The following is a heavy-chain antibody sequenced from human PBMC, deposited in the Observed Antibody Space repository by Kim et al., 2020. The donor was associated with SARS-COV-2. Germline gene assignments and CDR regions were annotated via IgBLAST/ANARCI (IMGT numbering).Heavy chain of an antibody. CDR2: IYHSGST. J-gene: IGHJ5*02. CDR3: ARGIRAGRQQLVNNWFDP. Sequence: SETLSLTCAVSGGSISSSNWWSWVRQPPGKGLEWIGEIYHSGSTNYNPSLKSRVTISVDKSKNQFSLKLSSVTAADTAVYYCARGIRAGRQQLVNNWFDPWGQGTLVTVSS. CDR1: GGSISSSNW. V-gene: IGHV4-4*02. D-gene: IGHD6-13*01.